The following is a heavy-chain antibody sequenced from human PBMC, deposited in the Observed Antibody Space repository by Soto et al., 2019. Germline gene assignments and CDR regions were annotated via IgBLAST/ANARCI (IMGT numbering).Heavy chain of an antibody. V-gene: IGHV3-48*02. CDR2: ISSSSSTI. CDR1: GFTFSSHS. CDR3: ARGVWGYGDRSSDH. D-gene: IGHD4-17*01. J-gene: IGHJ4*02. Sequence: EVQLVESGGGLVQPGGSLRLSCAASGFTFSSHSMNWVRQAPGKGLEWVSYISSSSSTIYYADSVKGRFTISRDNAKNSLYLQMNSLRDEDTAVYYCARGVWGYGDRSSDHWGQGTLVTVSS.